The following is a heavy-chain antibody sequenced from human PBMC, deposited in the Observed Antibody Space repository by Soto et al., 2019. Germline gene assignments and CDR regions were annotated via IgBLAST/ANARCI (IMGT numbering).Heavy chain of an antibody. Sequence: PGGSLRLSCAASGFTFSSYAMHWVRQAPGKGLEWVAVISYDGSNKYYADSVKGRFTISRDNSKNTLYLQMNSLRAEDTAVYYCARERIAAAGYYYYYYGMDVWGQGTTVTVS. J-gene: IGHJ6*02. D-gene: IGHD6-13*01. V-gene: IGHV3-30-3*01. CDR3: ARERIAAAGYYYYYYGMDV. CDR2: ISYDGSNK. CDR1: GFTFSSYA.